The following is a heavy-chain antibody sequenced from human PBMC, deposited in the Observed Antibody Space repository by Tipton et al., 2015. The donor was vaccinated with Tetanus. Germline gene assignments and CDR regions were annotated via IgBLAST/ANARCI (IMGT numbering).Heavy chain of an antibody. CDR2: ISYSGNT. J-gene: IGHJ5*02. V-gene: IGHV4-39*01. CDR3: ARRGGDFLTGYYGS. D-gene: IGHD3-9*01. Sequence: LRLSCTVSGGSISSGVYYWGWLRQDPGKGLEWIGRISYSGNTAYNPSLKSRVAISVDTSKNQFSLKLTSVTAADTAVYYCARRGGDFLTGYYGSWGQGTLVSVSS. CDR1: GGSISSGVYY.